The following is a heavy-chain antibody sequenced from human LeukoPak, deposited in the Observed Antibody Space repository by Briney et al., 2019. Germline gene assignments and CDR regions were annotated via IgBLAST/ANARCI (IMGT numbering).Heavy chain of an antibody. V-gene: IGHV3-49*04. CDR2: ITSKTYSGTT. CDR1: GFSFGDYA. CDR3: TRSSYRGPPRVTDY. J-gene: IGHJ4*02. D-gene: IGHD2-2*02. Sequence: PGGSLRLSCTASGFSFGDYAMSWVRQASGKGLEWVGFITSKTYSGTTEYAASVKGRFTISRDDSKNIAYLQMDSLKTEDTAMYYCTRSSYRGPPRVTDYWGQGTLVTVSS.